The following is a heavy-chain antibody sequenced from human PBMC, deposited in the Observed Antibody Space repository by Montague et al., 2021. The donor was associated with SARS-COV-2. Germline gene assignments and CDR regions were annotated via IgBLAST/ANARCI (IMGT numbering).Heavy chain of an antibody. J-gene: IGHJ5*02. CDR3: ARRITMVRGVTKRNNWFDP. V-gene: IGHV4-4*02. CDR1: GGSISSDNW. Sequence: SETLSLTCAVSGGSISSDNWWSWVRQSPGKGLEWIGEIFHSGSTXXNPSLKSRVTMSVDKSKNDFSLKLSPVTAADTAMYYCARRITMVRGVTKRNNWFDPWGRGILVTASS. CDR2: IFHSGST. D-gene: IGHD3-10*01.